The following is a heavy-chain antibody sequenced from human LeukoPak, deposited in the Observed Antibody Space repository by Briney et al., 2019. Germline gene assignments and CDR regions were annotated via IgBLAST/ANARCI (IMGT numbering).Heavy chain of an antibody. CDR2: ISGSGGST. CDR3: VNEFREWELLSFPYHYYYYMNV. CDR1: GFTFSSYA. V-gene: IGHV3-23*01. J-gene: IGHJ6*03. Sequence: GGFLRLSCAASGFTFSSYAMSWVRQAPGKGLEWVSAISGSGGSTYYADSVKGRFTISRDNSKNTLYLQMNSLRAEDTAVYYCVNEFREWELLSFPYHYYYYMNVWGKGTTVTVSS. D-gene: IGHD1-26*01.